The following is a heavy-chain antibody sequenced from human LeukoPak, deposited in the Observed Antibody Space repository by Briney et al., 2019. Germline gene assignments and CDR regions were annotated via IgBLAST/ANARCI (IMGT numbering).Heavy chain of an antibody. CDR1: GGSISSSSYY. D-gene: IGHD3-10*01. CDR2: IYYSGST. V-gene: IGHV4-39*01. J-gene: IGHJ4*02. CDR3: ARRRYYYGSGSTFDY. Sequence: PSETLSLTCTVSGGSISSSSYYWGWIRQPPGKGLEWIGSIYYSGSTYYNPSLKSRVTISVDTSKNQFSLKLSSVTAADTAVYYCARRRYYYGSGSTFDYWGQGTLVAVSS.